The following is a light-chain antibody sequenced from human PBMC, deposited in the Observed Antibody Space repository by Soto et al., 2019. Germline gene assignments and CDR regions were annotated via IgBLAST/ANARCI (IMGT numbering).Light chain of an antibody. CDR3: QQYDAYPLT. CDR2: KAS. J-gene: IGKJ4*01. CDR1: QSISSW. Sequence: DIQLTQSPSTLFASVGDRVTITCRPSQSISSWLAWYQQKPGKAPKLLVYKASSLESGVPSRFSGSGSATEFTLTITTLQPDDFATYYCQQYDAYPLTFGGGTKVEI. V-gene: IGKV1-5*03.